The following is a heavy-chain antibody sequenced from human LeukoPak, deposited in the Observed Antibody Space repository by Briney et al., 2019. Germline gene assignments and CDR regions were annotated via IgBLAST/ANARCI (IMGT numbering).Heavy chain of an antibody. D-gene: IGHD3-22*01. CDR3: AREIPYYYDSSGYYPFWFDP. CDR1: GGSISSSSYY. CDR2: IYYSGST. V-gene: IGHV4-39*07. Sequence: SETLSLTCTVSGGSISSSSYYWGWIRQPPGKGLEWIGSIYYSGSTYYNPSLKSRVTISVDTSKNQFSLKLSSVTAADTAVYYCAREIPYYYDSSGYYPFWFDPWGQGTLVTVSS. J-gene: IGHJ5*02.